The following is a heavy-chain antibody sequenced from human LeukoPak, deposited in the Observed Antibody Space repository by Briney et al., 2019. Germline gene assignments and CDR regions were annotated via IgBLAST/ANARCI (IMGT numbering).Heavy chain of an antibody. D-gene: IGHD3-16*02. Sequence: PSETLSLTCTVSGGSISSSSYYGGWIRQPPGKGLEWIGSIYYSGSTYYNPSLKSRVTISVDTSKNQFSLKLSSVTAADTAVYYCARETGITFGGVIVTSNDTFDPWGQGTLVTVSS. CDR1: GGSISSSSYY. V-gene: IGHV4-39*02. CDR2: IYYSGST. J-gene: IGHJ5*02. CDR3: ARETGITFGGVIVTSNDTFDP.